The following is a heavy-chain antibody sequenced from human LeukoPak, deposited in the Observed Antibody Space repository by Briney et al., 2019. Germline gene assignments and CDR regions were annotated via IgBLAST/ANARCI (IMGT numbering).Heavy chain of an antibody. CDR1: GVSISSYY. Sequence: PSETLSLTCTVSGVSISSYYWSWIRQPAGKGLEWIGHIHSSGSTNYNPSLKSRVTMSVDTSKNQFSLKVSSMTAADTAVYYCAREKLGYYYYMDVWGKGTTVTISS. J-gene: IGHJ6*03. CDR3: AREKLGYYYYMDV. D-gene: IGHD1-7*01. V-gene: IGHV4-4*07. CDR2: IHSSGST.